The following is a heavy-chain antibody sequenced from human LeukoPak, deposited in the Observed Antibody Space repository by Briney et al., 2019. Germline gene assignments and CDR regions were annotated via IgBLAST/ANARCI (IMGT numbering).Heavy chain of an antibody. CDR2: ISAYNGNT. CDR3: ARDRYGSGTHYYYYGMDV. D-gene: IGHD3-10*01. J-gene: IGHJ6*02. V-gene: IGHV1-18*01. CDR1: GYTFTSYG. Sequence: ASVKVSCTASGYTFTSYGISWVRQAPGQGLEWMGWISAYNGNTNYAQKLQGRVTMTTDTSTSTAYMELRSLRSDDTAVYYCARDRYGSGTHYYYYGMDVWGQGTTVTVSS.